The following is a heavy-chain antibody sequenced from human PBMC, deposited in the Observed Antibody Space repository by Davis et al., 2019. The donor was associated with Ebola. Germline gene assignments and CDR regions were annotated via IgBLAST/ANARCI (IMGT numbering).Heavy chain of an antibody. CDR1: GDSISRTY. V-gene: IGHV4-59*08. Sequence: SETLSLTCTVSGDSISRTYCRWIRQPPGKGLEWIGYIYHSGSTNYNSSLKSRVTISIDTSKSQISLKLSSVTAADTAVYYCARGSGYSYDEYYFDYWGQGALVTV. D-gene: IGHD5-12*01. CDR3: ARGSGYSYDEYYFDY. J-gene: IGHJ4*02. CDR2: IYHSGST.